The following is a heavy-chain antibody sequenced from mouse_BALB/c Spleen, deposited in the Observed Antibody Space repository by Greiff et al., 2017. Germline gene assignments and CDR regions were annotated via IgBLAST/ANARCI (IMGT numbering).Heavy chain of an antibody. CDR2: IWGDGST. D-gene: IGHD1-1*01. CDR3: AKGEGNYYGSRGAWFAY. CDR1: GFSLTSYG. V-gene: IGHV2-3*01. Sequence: VKLVESGPGLVAPSQSLSITCTVSGFSLTSYGVSWVRQPPGKGLEWLGVIWGDGSTNYHSALISRLSISKDNSKSQVFLKLNSLQTDDTATYYCAKGEGNYYGSRGAWFAYWGQGTLVTVSA. J-gene: IGHJ3*01.